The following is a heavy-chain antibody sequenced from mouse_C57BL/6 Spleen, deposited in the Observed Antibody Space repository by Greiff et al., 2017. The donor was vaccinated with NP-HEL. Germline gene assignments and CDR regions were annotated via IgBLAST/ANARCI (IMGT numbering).Heavy chain of an antibody. CDR3: ARKGPYGSSYVNWYFDV. J-gene: IGHJ1*03. V-gene: IGHV2-2*01. Sequence: QVQLQQSGPGLVQPSQSLSITCTVSGFSLTSYGVHWVRQSPGKGLEWLGVIWSGGSTDYNAAFISRLSISKDNSKSQVFFKMNSLQADDTAIYYCARKGPYGSSYVNWYFDVWGTGTTVTVSS. D-gene: IGHD1-1*01. CDR1: GFSLTSYG. CDR2: IWSGGST.